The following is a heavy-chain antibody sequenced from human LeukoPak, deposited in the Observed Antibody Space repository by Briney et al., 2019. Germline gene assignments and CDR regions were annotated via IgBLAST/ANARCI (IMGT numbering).Heavy chain of an antibody. CDR3: TTDSPYYDFWSGYYFDY. J-gene: IGHJ4*02. V-gene: IGHV3-15*01. Sequence: GGSLRLSCAASGFTFSNAWMSWVRQAPGKGLEWVGRIKSKTDGGTTDYAAPVKGRFTISRDDSKNTLYLQMNSLKTEDTAVYYCTTDSPYYDFWSGYYFDYWGQGTLVTVSS. CDR1: GFTFSNAW. CDR2: IKSKTDGGTT. D-gene: IGHD3-3*01.